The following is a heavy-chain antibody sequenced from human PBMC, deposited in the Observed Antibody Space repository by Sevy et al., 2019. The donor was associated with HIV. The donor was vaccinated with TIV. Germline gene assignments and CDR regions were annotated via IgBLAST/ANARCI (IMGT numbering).Heavy chain of an antibody. V-gene: IGHV3-23*01. D-gene: IGHD2-2*01. CDR1: GFTFSSYA. Sequence: GGSLRLSCAASGFTFSSYAMSRVRQAPWKGLEWVSVISGNGGYTYYADSVKGRFTISRDTSKNTLYLQMNSLRAEDTAVYYCAKGSTSSSEVGYFDYWGQGTLVTVSS. J-gene: IGHJ4*02. CDR3: AKGSTSSSEVGYFDY. CDR2: ISGNGGYT.